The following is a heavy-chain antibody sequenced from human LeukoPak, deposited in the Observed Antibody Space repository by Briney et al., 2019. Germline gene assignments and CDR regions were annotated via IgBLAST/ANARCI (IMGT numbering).Heavy chain of an antibody. D-gene: IGHD2-15*01. V-gene: IGHV3-33*06. J-gene: IGHJ4*02. CDR2: IWNDGSNT. Sequence: GGSLRLSCAASGITFSSFGMHWVRQAPGKGLEWVAVIWNDGSNTYYADSVRGRFTISRDNPKNTLYLQMNSLRAEDTAVYYCANRDCSGGSCYPNHWGQGTLVTVSS. CDR3: ANRDCSGGSCYPNH. CDR1: GITFSSFG.